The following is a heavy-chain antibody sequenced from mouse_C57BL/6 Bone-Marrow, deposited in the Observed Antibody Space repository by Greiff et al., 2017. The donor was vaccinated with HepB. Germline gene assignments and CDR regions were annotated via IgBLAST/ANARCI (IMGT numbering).Heavy chain of an antibody. V-gene: IGHV1-4*01. CDR2: INPSSGYT. D-gene: IGHD2-5*01. CDR1: GYTFTSYT. CDR3: ARRCSNYAGFAY. Sequence: VKLVESGAELARPGASVKMSCKASGYTFTSYTMHWVKQRPGQGLEWIGYINPSSGYTKYNQKFKDKATLTADKSSSTAYMQLRSLTSEDSAVYYCARRCSNYAGFAYWGQGTLVTVSA. J-gene: IGHJ3*01.